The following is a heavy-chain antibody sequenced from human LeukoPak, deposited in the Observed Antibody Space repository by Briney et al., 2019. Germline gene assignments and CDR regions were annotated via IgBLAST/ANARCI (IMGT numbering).Heavy chain of an antibody. CDR1: GYSFTCYY. CDR2: INPGTGST. J-gene: IGHJ5*02. CDR3: ARDHSVDFWSGYYPGGWFDP. D-gene: IGHD3-3*01. Sequence: ASVKVSCKASGYSFTCYYIHWVRQAPGQGLEWMGIINPGTGSTTYAQKLQGRVTMTRDTSMSTVYMELNSLTSEDTAVYYCARDHSVDFWSGYYPGGWFDPWGQGTLVTVSS. V-gene: IGHV1-46*01.